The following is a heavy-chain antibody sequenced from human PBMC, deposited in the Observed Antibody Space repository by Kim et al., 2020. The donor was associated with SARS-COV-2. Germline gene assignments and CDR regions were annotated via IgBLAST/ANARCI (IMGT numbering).Heavy chain of an antibody. Sequence: ASVKVSCKASGDTFSSYGINWLRQAPGQGLEWMGWISTYNTKYAEKLQGRVTMTSDTPTSTVYMELRSLRSDDTAVYYCARSKNWNYADGMDVWGQGTTVTVSS. CDR3: ARSKNWNYADGMDV. V-gene: IGHV1-18*01. D-gene: IGHD1-7*01. CDR2: ISTYNT. CDR1: GDTFSSYG. J-gene: IGHJ6*02.